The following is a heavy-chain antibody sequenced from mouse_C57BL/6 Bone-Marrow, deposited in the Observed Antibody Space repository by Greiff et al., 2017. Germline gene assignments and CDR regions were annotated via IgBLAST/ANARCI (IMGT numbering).Heavy chain of an antibody. CDR2: IYPRSGNT. CDR3: AREGNGAWFAY. V-gene: IGHV1-81*01. Sequence: VQLQQSGAELARPGASVKLSCKASGYTFTSYGISWVNQRPGQGLEWIGEIYPRSGNTYYNEKFKGKATLTADKSSSTAYMELRSLTSEDSAVYFGAREGNGAWFAYWGQGTLVTVSA. CDR1: GYTFTSYG. J-gene: IGHJ3*01.